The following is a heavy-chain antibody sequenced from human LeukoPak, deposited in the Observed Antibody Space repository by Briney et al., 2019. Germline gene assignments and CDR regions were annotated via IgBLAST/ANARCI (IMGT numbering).Heavy chain of an antibody. CDR2: IRYDGSNK. CDR3: ATVVGATTFVFQDY. V-gene: IGHV3-30*02. CDR1: GFTFSSYG. Sequence: GGSLRLSCAASGFTFSSYGMHWVRQAPGKGLEWVAFIRYDGSNKYYADSVKGRFTISRDNSKNTLYLQMNSLRAEDTAVYYCATVVGATTFVFQDYWGPGTLVTVSS. J-gene: IGHJ4*02. D-gene: IGHD1-26*01.